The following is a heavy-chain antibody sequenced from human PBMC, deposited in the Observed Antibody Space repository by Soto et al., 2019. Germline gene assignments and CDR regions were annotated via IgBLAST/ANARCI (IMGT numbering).Heavy chain of an antibody. D-gene: IGHD3-10*01. J-gene: IGHJ6*02. CDR1: GYSFTSYW. V-gene: IGHV5-10-1*01. CDR2: IDPSDSYT. Sequence: GESLKISCKGSGYSFTSYWIGWVRQMPGKGLEWMGRIDPSDSYTNYSPSFQGHVTISADKSISTAYLQWSSLKASDTAMYYCARLRSRLESRAYYYYGMDVWGQGTTVTVSS. CDR3: ARLRSRLESRAYYYYGMDV.